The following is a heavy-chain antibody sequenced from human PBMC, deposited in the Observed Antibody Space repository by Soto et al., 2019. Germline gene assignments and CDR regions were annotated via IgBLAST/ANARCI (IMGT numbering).Heavy chain of an antibody. CDR1: GYSFTSYW. Sequence: PGESLKISCKGSGYSFTSYWIGWVRQMPGKGLEWMGIIYPGDSDTRYSPSFQGQVTISADKSISTAYLQWSSLKASDTAMYYCARPYDYDFWSGYFLGAFDIWGQGTMVTVS. V-gene: IGHV5-51*01. J-gene: IGHJ3*02. D-gene: IGHD3-3*01. CDR3: ARPYDYDFWSGYFLGAFDI. CDR2: IYPGDSDT.